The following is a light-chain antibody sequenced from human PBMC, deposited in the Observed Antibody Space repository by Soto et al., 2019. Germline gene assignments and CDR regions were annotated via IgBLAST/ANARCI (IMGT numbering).Light chain of an antibody. V-gene: IGKV3-11*01. Sequence: EIVLTQSPATLSLSPGERATLSCRASQSVSSYLAWYQQKPGQAPRLLIYGASTRATGIPARFSGSGSGTEFTLTISSLQPEDFATYFCQQLSHYPYTFGQGTKVDIK. CDR2: GAS. CDR1: QSVSSY. J-gene: IGKJ2*01. CDR3: QQLSHYPYT.